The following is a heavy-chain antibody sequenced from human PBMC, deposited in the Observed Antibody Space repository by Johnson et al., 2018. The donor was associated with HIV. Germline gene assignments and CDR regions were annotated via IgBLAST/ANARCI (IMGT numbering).Heavy chain of an antibody. CDR1: ALSFSGYA. V-gene: IGHV3-30*04. CDR2: VSYDSSNK. CDR3: ARDPGNGGRPFDAFDI. J-gene: IGHJ3*02. D-gene: IGHD4-23*01. Sequence: HVQLVESGGGVVQPGRSLILSCTSALSFSGYAMHWVRQAPGKGLEWVAVVSYDSSNKYYADSVKGRFTISRDNSKNTVFLQMDSLRGEDTAVYYCARDPGNGGRPFDAFDIWGQGTMVTVSS.